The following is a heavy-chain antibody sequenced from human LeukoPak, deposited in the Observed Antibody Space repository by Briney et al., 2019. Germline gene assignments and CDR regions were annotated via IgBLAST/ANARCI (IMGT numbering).Heavy chain of an antibody. J-gene: IGHJ4*02. Sequence: SETLSLTCAVYGGSFSGYYWSWIRQPPGKGLEWIGEINHSGSTNYNPSLKSRVTISVDTSKNQFSLKLSSVTAADTAVYYCARMAHYDVLTGYPPGDYWGQGTLVTVSS. CDR3: ARMAHYDVLTGYPPGDY. CDR2: INHSGST. D-gene: IGHD3-9*01. CDR1: GGSFSGYY. V-gene: IGHV4-34*01.